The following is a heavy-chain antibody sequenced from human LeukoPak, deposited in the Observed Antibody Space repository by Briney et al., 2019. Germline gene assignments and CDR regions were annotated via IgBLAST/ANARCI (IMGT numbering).Heavy chain of an antibody. CDR3: ARDRSYDFWSGYSTPDY. CDR1: GFTFSSYG. Sequence: QAGGSLRLSCAASGFTFSSYGMHWVRQAPGKGLEWVAVIWYDGSNKYYADSVKGRFTISRDNSKNTLDLQMNSLRAEDTAVYYCARDRSYDFWSGYSTPDYWSQGTLVTVSS. J-gene: IGHJ4*02. D-gene: IGHD3-3*01. V-gene: IGHV3-33*01. CDR2: IWYDGSNK.